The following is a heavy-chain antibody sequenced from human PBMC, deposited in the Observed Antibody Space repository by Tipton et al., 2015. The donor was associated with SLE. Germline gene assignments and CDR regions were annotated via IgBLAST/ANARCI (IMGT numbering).Heavy chain of an antibody. Sequence: SLRLSCAASGFTVSNNYMNWVRQAPGKGLEWVSVIYSGGSTFYADSVKGRFTISRDNFRSTLFLQMNSLRTEDTALYYCARDGVLVRTHYKYYMDVWGKGTTVTVS. D-gene: IGHD1-14*01. V-gene: IGHV3-53*01. CDR3: ARDGVLVRTHYKYYMDV. CDR1: GFTVSNNY. J-gene: IGHJ6*03. CDR2: IYSGGST.